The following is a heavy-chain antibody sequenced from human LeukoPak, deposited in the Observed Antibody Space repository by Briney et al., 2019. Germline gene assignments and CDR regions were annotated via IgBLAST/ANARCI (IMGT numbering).Heavy chain of an antibody. CDR1: GGTFSSYA. J-gene: IGHJ6*01. D-gene: IGHD1-7*01. Sequence: WASVKVSCKASGGTFSSYAISWVRQAPGQGLEWMGGIIPIFGTANYAQKFQGRVTITADVSTSTAYMELSSLRSEDTAVYYCARGGTNWNYHRYYGMDVWGQGTTVTVSS. CDR3: ARGGTNWNYHRYYGMDV. CDR2: IIPIFGTA. V-gene: IGHV1-69*13.